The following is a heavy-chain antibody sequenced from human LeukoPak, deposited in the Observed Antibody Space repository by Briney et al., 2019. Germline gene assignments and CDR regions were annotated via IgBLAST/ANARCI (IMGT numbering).Heavy chain of an antibody. D-gene: IGHD1-26*01. Sequence: SETLSLTCAVYGGSFSGYYWSWIRQPPGKGLEWIGETNHSGSTNYNPSLKSRVTISVDTSKNQFSLKLSSVTAADTAVYYCARSASGWEPYYFDYWGQGTLVTVSS. V-gene: IGHV4-34*01. CDR3: ARSASGWEPYYFDY. J-gene: IGHJ4*02. CDR1: GGSFSGYY. CDR2: TNHSGST.